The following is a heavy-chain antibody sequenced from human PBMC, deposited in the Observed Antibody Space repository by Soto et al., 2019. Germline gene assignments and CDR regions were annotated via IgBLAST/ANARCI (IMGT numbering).Heavy chain of an antibody. CDR3: ARPLEQWQLGFGMDV. J-gene: IGHJ6*01. CDR2: VWYDGSKK. D-gene: IGHD6-19*01. V-gene: IGHV3-33*01. CDR1: GFTLRTYG. Sequence: QVQLVESGGGVVQPGGSLRLSCAASGFTLRTYGMHWVRQAPGKGLEWVAAVWYDGSKKYYADSVKGRFTVSRDNSKNTLYLQMNSLRAEDTAVYYCARPLEQWQLGFGMDVWGQGAPVTVSS.